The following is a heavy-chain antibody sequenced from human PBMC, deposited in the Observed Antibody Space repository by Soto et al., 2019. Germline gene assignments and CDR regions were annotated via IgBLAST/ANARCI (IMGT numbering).Heavy chain of an antibody. V-gene: IGHV3-74*01. Sequence: GGAMRLTGAPSGCPVSTDWMHLVRQAPGEGLVWVSRINSDGSTTDYADSVKGRFTISRDNAKNTLFLQMDSLRVEDTAMDYCARALTGSFLYWGRGARVTVST. D-gene: IGHD7-27*01. J-gene: IGHJ4*02. CDR3: ARALTGSFLY. CDR2: INSDGSTT. CDR1: GCPVSTDW.